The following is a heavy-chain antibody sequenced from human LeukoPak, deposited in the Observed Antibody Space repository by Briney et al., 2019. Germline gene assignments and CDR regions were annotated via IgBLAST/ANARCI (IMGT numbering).Heavy chain of an antibody. D-gene: IGHD3-10*01. Sequence: GGSLRLSCAASGFSFRSFTMHWVRQAPGKGLEWVSGISDSDADTHYADSVKGRFTISRDNSKNTVYLQMSSLRVEDTAPYYCAKDFVRGTLTGAFDVWGRGAMVTVST. CDR3: AKDFVRGTLTGAFDV. J-gene: IGHJ3*01. CDR2: ISDSDADT. V-gene: IGHV3-23*01. CDR1: GFSFRSFT.